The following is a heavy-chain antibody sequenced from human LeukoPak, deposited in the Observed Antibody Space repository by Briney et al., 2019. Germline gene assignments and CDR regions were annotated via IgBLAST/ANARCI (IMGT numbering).Heavy chain of an antibody. V-gene: IGHV1-24*01. J-gene: IGHJ6*02. CDR3: ATFIPRPNDYGDYLYYYYGMDV. D-gene: IGHD4-17*01. CDR2: VDPRDGGT. Sequence: ASVKVSCKVSGNTLTELSMHWVRQAPGKGLEWMGGVDPRDGGTFYAQRLQGRVTMTEDTSTDTAYMELSSLRSEDTAIYYCATFIPRPNDYGDYLYYYYGMDVWGQGTTVTVSS. CDR1: GNTLTELS.